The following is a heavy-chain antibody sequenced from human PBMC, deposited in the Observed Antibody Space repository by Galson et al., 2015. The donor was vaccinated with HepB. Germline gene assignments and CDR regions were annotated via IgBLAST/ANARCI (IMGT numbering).Heavy chain of an antibody. V-gene: IGHV3-23*01. Sequence: SLRLSCAASGFTFSSYWMHWVRQAPGKGLEWVSAISGSGGSTYYADSVKGRFTISRDNSKNTLYLQMNSLRAEDTAVYYCAKDWALRGAFDIWGQGTMVTVSS. CDR1: GFTFSSYW. CDR2: ISGSGGST. J-gene: IGHJ3*02. D-gene: IGHD3-16*01. CDR3: AKDWALRGAFDI.